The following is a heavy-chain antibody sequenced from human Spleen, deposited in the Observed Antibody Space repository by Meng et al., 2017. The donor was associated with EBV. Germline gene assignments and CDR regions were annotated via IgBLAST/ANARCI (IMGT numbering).Heavy chain of an antibody. CDR3: ARDPYASGSYSDY. CDR1: GGSISSGLYY. D-gene: IGHD3-10*01. CDR2: IYYTGNT. J-gene: IGHJ4*02. V-gene: IGHV4-39*07. Sequence: QLQLQESCPGLAKLSETLALTCTVSGGSISSGLYYWGWIRQPPGKVLEWIGTIYYTGNTYYSPSLKSRVTMSVDTSKNQFSLKLSSVIAADTAVYYCARDPYASGSYSDYWGQGTLVTVSS.